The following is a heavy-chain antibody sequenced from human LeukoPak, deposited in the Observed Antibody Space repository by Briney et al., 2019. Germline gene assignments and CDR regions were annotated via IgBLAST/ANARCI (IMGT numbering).Heavy chain of an antibody. CDR2: IISIGDST. CDR1: GFTFRGFA. D-gene: IGHD4-17*01. J-gene: IGHJ4*02. Sequence: GGSLGPSCSAPGFTFRGFAMSWVRRAPGKGRENVSGIISIGDSTHYTDSLRGRFTISRDNSKNTVDLQMNTLRPEDTAVYYCVKSPRRSPSAIYGDYGTYDSWGQGTLVTVSS. V-gene: IGHV3-64D*09. CDR3: VKSPRRSPSAIYGDYGTYDS.